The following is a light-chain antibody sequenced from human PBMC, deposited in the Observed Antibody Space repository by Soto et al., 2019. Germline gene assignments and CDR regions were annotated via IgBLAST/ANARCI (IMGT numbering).Light chain of an antibody. J-gene: IGKJ3*01. CDR3: QQGTTWPIFT. V-gene: IGKV3-11*01. CDR1: QSVSKS. CDR2: TTS. Sequence: MVVTGSRATLSLTPVGRATLSCRASQSVSKSLAWYQQKPGQAPRLLIYTTSNRATGIPARFSGSGSRTDFTLTISSLEPEDFAVYYCQQGTTWPIFTFGPGTKVDIK.